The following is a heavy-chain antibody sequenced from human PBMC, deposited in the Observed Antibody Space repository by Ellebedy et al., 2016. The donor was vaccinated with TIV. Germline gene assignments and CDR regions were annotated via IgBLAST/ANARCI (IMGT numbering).Heavy chain of an antibody. Sequence: GESLKISCQNSGYSFTTHRVAWVRQTPGKGLEWVGIILPCDSESRYIPSFEGQVTISVGKSSDTAYLEWRSLKASDTAVYYCARAYSNAWYEDYWGQGTLVTGSS. CDR3: ARAYSNAWYEDY. J-gene: IGHJ4*01. V-gene: IGHV5-51*01. D-gene: IGHD3-16*01. CDR1: GYSFTTHR. CDR2: ILPCDSES.